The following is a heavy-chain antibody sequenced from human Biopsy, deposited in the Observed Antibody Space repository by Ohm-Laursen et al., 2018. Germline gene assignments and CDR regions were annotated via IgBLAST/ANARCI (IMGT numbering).Heavy chain of an antibody. CDR3: AKIHCSGGSCYPNAFDM. J-gene: IGHJ3*02. Sequence: SLRLSCAAFGFIFDDYAMHWVRQAPGKGLEWVSGISWNSVGIGYAGSVKGRFTISRDNAKNFLYLRMNNLRPEDTALYYCAKIHCSGGSCYPNAFDMWGHGTRVTVS. CDR2: ISWNSVGI. D-gene: IGHD2-15*01. CDR1: GFIFDDYA. V-gene: IGHV3-9*01.